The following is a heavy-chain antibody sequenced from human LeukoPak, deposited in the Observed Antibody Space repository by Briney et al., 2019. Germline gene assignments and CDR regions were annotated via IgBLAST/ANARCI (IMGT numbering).Heavy chain of an antibody. CDR2: INTNTGNP. Sequence: ASVKVSCKASGYTFTSYAMNWVRQAPGQGLEWMGWINTNTGNPTYAQGFTGRFVFSLDTSVSTAYLQISSLKAEDTAVYYCAREVSRAPYSSRPGNWFDPWGQGTLATVSS. J-gene: IGHJ5*02. CDR1: GYTFTSYA. D-gene: IGHD6-13*01. CDR3: AREVSRAPYSSRPGNWFDP. V-gene: IGHV7-4-1*02.